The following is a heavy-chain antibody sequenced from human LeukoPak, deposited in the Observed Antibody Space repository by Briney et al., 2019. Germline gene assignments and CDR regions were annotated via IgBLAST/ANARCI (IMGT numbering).Heavy chain of an antibody. V-gene: IGHV4-4*07. J-gene: IGHJ4*02. D-gene: IGHD3-10*01. CDR2: IYTSGTI. CDR1: GGSISSYY. CDR3: ARDPNLYGSGAFDY. Sequence: PSETLSLTCTVSGGSISSYYWSWIRQPAGTALEWIGRIYTSGTITYNPSLKSRVTMSVDTSKNQFSLKLSSVTAADTAVYYCARDPNLYGSGAFDYWGQGTLVIVSA.